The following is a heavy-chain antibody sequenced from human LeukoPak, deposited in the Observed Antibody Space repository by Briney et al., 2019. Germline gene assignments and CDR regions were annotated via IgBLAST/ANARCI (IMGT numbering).Heavy chain of an antibody. Sequence: GGSLRLSCAASGFTFSIYSMNWVRQAPGKGLEWVSYISSSSSSTIYYAYSVKGRFTISRDNAKNSLYLQMSSLRDEDTAVYYCARDYYGDYGFDYWGQGTLVTVSS. CDR1: GFTFSIYS. CDR3: ARDYYGDYGFDY. V-gene: IGHV3-48*02. CDR2: ISSSSSSTI. D-gene: IGHD4-17*01. J-gene: IGHJ4*02.